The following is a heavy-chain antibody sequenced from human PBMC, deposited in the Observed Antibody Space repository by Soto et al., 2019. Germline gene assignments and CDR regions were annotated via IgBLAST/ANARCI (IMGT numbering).Heavy chain of an antibody. CDR2: ISYDGSNA. CDR3: AKEGGLSGSYYISSSYYFDY. V-gene: IGHV3-30*18. J-gene: IGHJ4*02. CDR1: GFTFSSYG. D-gene: IGHD1-26*01. Sequence: GGSLRLSCAASGFTFSSYGMHWVRQAPGKGLEWVAIISYDGSNAYYADSVKGRFTISRDNSKNTLYLQMNSLRAEDTSVYYCAKEGGLSGSYYISSSYYFDYWGQGTLVTVSS.